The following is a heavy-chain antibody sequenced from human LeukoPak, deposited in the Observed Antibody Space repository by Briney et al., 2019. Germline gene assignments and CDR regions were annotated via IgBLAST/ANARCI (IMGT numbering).Heavy chain of an antibody. D-gene: IGHD1-14*01. CDR1: GFTFSNYW. J-gene: IGHJ5*02. CDR2: INTDGSST. V-gene: IGHV3-74*01. CDR3: ARDLDGHRSGNGP. Sequence: GGSLSLSCAASGFTFSNYWMHWVRQAPGKGLVWVSRINTDGSSTGYADSVKGRSTISRDNAKNTLYLQMNSLRAEDTAVYYCARDLDGHRSGNGPWGQGTLVTVSS.